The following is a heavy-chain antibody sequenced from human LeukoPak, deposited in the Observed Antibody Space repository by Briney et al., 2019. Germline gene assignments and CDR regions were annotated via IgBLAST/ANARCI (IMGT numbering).Heavy chain of an antibody. V-gene: IGHV1-24*01. CDR1: GYTLTELL. CDR3: ATKGRGGITMILYGMDV. D-gene: IGHD3-22*01. CDR2: IDPEDGET. Sequence: GASVKDSCKVSGYTLTELLMHWVRQAPGKGLEGLGGIDPEDGETIYAQEFQGRVTMTEDTSTDTAYMELSSLRSEDTAVYYCATKGRGGITMILYGMDVWGQGTTVTVSS. J-gene: IGHJ6*02.